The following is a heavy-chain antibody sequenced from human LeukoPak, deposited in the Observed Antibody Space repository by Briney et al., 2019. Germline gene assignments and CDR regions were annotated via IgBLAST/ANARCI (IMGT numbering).Heavy chain of an antibody. CDR1: GGSISSGGYS. D-gene: IGHD3-22*01. CDR2: IYHSGST. V-gene: IGHV4-30-2*01. J-gene: IGHJ4*02. Sequence: PSETLSLTCAVSGGSISSGGYSWSWIRQPPGKGLEWIGYIYHSGSTYYNPSLKSRVTISVDRSKNQFPLKLSSVTAADTAVYYCNGRDYYDSTQDCWGQGTLVTVSS. CDR3: NGRDYYDSTQDC.